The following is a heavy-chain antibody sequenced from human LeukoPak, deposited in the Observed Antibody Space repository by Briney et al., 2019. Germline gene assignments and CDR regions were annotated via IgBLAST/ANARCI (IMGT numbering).Heavy chain of an antibody. CDR1: GFTVSSYA. D-gene: IGHD3-22*01. J-gene: IGHJ4*02. V-gene: IGHV3-9*01. CDR2: IIWNSGTI. Sequence: GGSLRLFCAASGFTVSSYAVQSVSQAPGKGLEWVSGIIWNSGTIGYADSVKGRFTISRDNAKHSLYLQMNSLRPEDTALYYCVKARDTGGYYYRGDFDYWGQGTLVTVSS. CDR3: VKARDTGGYYYRGDFDY.